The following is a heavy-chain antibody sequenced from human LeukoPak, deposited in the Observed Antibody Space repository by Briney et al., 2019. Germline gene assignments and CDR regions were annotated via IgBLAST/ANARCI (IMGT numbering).Heavy chain of an antibody. CDR2: IKQDGSEK. J-gene: IGHJ5*02. CDR1: GFPFSRYW. Sequence: GGSLRLSCAASGFPFSRYWLSWVRQAPGKGLEWVTNIKQDGSEKYYVDSVKGRFTISRDNAKNSLYLQMNSLRVEDTAVYYCARGWELDPWGQGTLVTVSS. V-gene: IGHV3-7*05. D-gene: IGHD1-26*01. CDR3: ARGWELDP.